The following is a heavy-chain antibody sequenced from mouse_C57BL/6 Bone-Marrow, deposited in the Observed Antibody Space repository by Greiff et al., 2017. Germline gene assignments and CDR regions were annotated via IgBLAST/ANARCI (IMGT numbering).Heavy chain of an antibody. CDR2: IDPSDSDT. V-gene: IGHV1-52*01. Sequence: VQLQHPGAELVRPGSSVKLSCKASGYTFTSYWMHWVKQRPIQGLEWIGNIDPSDSDTNYNQQFKHKATLPVDKSSSTAYMQLSSLTSEGSAVLYCARRSLLRLDYWGQGTSVTVSS. CDR1: GYTFTSYW. CDR3: ARRSLLRLDY. J-gene: IGHJ4*01.